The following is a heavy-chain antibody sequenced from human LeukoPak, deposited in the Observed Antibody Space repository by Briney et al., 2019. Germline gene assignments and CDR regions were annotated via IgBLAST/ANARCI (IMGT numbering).Heavy chain of an antibody. CDR3: AKGSTNARPYYFDY. J-gene: IGHJ4*02. CDR2: ISGSSAGT. V-gene: IGHV3-23*01. D-gene: IGHD2-8*01. Sequence: PPGGSLRLSCAASGFTFSSYVMSWVRQAPGTGLEWVSAISGSSAGTWHADSVGGRFTISRDNSKNTLYLQMSSLRAEDTAVYYCAKGSTNARPYYFDYWGQGTLVTVSS. CDR1: GFTFSSYV.